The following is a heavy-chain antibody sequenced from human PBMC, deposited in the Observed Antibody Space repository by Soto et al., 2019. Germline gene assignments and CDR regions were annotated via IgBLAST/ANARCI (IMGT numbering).Heavy chain of an antibody. V-gene: IGHV2-5*02. CDR2: IYWDDDK. CDR3: AHSLYDYVGGTNWFDP. D-gene: IGHD3-16*01. Sequence: QITLKESGPPLVKPTQTLTLTCTFSGFSLSTSGVGVGWIRQPPGKALEWLALIYWDDDKRYSPSLKSRLTIAQDTSKNQVLLTTTSMDPVDTATYYCAHSLYDYVGGTNWFDPWGQGTLVTVSS. J-gene: IGHJ5*02. CDR1: GFSLSTSGVG.